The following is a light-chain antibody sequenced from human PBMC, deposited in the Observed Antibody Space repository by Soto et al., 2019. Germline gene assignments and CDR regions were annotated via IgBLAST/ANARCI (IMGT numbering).Light chain of an antibody. V-gene: IGKV1-27*01. J-gene: IGKJ4*01. CDR2: AAS. CDR3: QKYTNVPA. CDR1: QGISNY. Sequence: DIPMTQSPSSLSASVGDRVTITCRASQGISNYLAWYQQIPGKVPKLLISAASTLQSGVPSRFSGSGSGTDFTLTTSSLQPEDVATYYCQKYTNVPAFGGGTKVEIK.